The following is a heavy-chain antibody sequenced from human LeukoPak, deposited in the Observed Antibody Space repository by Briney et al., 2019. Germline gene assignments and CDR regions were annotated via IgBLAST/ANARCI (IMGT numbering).Heavy chain of an antibody. CDR1: AFTFSNYA. Sequence: GPCLTLSCPASAFTFSNYAIGSVRQAAGKGMEWVSSLSRGSRYIYYADSLKGRFTISRDNAKNSLYLQMNSLRAEDTAFYYCARVLRYDNSGHDSFDIWGQGTMVTVSS. CDR2: LSRGSRYI. CDR3: ARVLRYDNSGHDSFDI. V-gene: IGHV3-21*01. J-gene: IGHJ3*02. D-gene: IGHD3-22*01.